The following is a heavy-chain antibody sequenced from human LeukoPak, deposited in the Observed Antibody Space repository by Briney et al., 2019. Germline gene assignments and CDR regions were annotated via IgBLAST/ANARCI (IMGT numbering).Heavy chain of an antibody. J-gene: IGHJ4*02. CDR2: NNSDGSWT. CDR1: VCIFSRYW. Sequence: GGSLRLSCPACVCIFSRYWLNWLGQAPGKGLVWVSRNNSDGSWTTYADSVKGRFTISRYNAKNTLSLHMSSLRAEDTAVFYCARALYSTNQGGAYWGQGTLVTVSS. V-gene: IGHV3-74*01. D-gene: IGHD6-13*01. CDR3: ARALYSTNQGGAY.